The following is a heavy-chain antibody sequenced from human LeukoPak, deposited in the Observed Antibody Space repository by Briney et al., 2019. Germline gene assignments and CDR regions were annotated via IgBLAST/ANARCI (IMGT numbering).Heavy chain of an antibody. V-gene: IGHV3-48*01. J-gene: IGHJ3*02. D-gene: IGHD5-18*01. Sequence: GGSLRLSCVVSGFTFSPYSMNWVRQAPGKGLEWVSYISSSSTAIYYADSVKGRFTISRDNSKNTVFLQMSSLRIEDTAVYYCARANSSDAFDIWGQGTTVTVSS. CDR3: ARANSSDAFDI. CDR1: GFTFSPYS. CDR2: ISSSSTAI.